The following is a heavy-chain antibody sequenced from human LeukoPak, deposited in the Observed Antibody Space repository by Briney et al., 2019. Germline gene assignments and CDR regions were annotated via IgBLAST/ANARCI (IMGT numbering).Heavy chain of an antibody. D-gene: IGHD2-15*01. V-gene: IGHV3-7*01. J-gene: IGHJ6*03. Sequence: GGSLRLSCAASGFTFNNYWLSWVRHAPGKGLEFVANIKQDRNEKYYVDSVKGRFTISRDNAKNSLYLQMNSLRAEDTAVYYCARGRGTSGSNRDFYYYYYMDVWGKGTTVTVSS. CDR2: IKQDRNEK. CDR3: ARGRGTSGSNRDFYYYYYMDV. CDR1: GFTFNNYW.